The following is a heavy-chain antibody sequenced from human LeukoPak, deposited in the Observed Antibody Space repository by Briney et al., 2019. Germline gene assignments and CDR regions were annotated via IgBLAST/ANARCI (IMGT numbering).Heavy chain of an antibody. Sequence: ASVKVSCKASGYTFISYYMHWVRQAPGQGLEWMGIINPSGGSTSYAQKFQGRVTMTRDTSTNTVYMELSSLISEDTAVYSCARAILSDYYFNYWGQGTLVTVSS. CDR1: GYTFISYY. CDR3: ARAILSDYYFNY. V-gene: IGHV1-46*01. CDR2: INPSGGST. J-gene: IGHJ4*02.